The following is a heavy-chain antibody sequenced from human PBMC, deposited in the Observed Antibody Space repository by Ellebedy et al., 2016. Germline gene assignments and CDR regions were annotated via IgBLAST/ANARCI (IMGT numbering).Heavy chain of an antibody. Sequence: GGSLRLXXAATGFTFSSYAMSWVRQAPGKGLEWVSAISGSGGSTYYADSVKGRFTISRDSSKNTLYLQMDSLRVDDTAVYYCARDPPSINTGTWGWGQGTLVTVSS. D-gene: IGHD7-27*01. J-gene: IGHJ4*02. CDR1: GFTFSSYA. V-gene: IGHV3-23*01. CDR2: ISGSGGST. CDR3: ARDPPSINTGTWG.